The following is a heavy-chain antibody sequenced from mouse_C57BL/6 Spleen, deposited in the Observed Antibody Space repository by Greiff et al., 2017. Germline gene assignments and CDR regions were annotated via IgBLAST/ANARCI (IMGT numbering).Heavy chain of an antibody. V-gene: IGHV1-63*01. CDR2: IYPGGGYT. J-gene: IGHJ2*01. CDR3: ARAESYGNFDY. Sequence: QVHVKQSGAELVRPGTSVKMSCKASGYTFTNYWIGWAKQRPGHGLEWIGDIYPGGGYTNYNEKFKGKATLTADKSSSTAYMQFSSLTSEDSAIYYCARAESYGNFDYWGQGTTLTVSS. CDR1: GYTFTNYW. D-gene: IGHD2-1*01.